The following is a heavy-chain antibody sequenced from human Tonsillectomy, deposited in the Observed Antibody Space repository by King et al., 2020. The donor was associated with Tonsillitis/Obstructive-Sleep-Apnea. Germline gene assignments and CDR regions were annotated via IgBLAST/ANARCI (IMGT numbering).Heavy chain of an antibody. D-gene: IGHD2-15*01. Sequence: VQLVESGGGVVQPGRSLRLSCAASGFTFSSYGMHWVRQAPGKGLEWVAVIWYDGSNKYYADSVKGRFTISRDNSKNTLYLQMNRLRAEDTAVYYCARDKTRVGYCSGGSCYEFDYWGQGTLVTVSS. CDR2: IWYDGSNK. V-gene: IGHV3-33*01. CDR1: GFTFSSYG. CDR3: ARDKTRVGYCSGGSCYEFDY. J-gene: IGHJ4*02.